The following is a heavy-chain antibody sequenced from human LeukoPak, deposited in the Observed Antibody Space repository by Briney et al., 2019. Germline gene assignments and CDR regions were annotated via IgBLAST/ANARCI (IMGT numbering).Heavy chain of an antibody. V-gene: IGHV1-46*01. CDR1: GYTFTSYY. CDR2: INPSGGST. CDR3: ARASWAATIFGEKYYYYYYMDV. D-gene: IGHD3-3*01. Sequence: ASVKVSCKASGYTFTSYYMHWVRQAPGQGLEWMGIINPSGGSTSYAQKFQGRVTMTRDMSTSTVYMELSSLRSEDTAVYYCARASWAATIFGEKYYYYYYMDVWGKGTTVTVSS. J-gene: IGHJ6*03.